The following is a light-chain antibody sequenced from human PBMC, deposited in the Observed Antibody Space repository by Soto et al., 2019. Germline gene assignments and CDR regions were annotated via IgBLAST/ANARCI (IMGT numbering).Light chain of an antibody. V-gene: IGKV3-11*01. J-gene: IGKJ4*01. CDR1: QSVSSC. CDR2: DAS. Sequence: EIVLTQSPATLSLSPGERATLSCRASQSVSSCLAWYQQKPGQAPRLPIYDASNRATGIPARFSGSGSGTDFTLTISSLEPEDFAIYYCQQRSNWPPVTFGGGTKVEIK. CDR3: QQRSNWPPVT.